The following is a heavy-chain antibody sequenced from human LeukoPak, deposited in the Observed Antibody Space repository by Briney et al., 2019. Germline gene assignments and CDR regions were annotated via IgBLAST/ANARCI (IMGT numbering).Heavy chain of an antibody. V-gene: IGHV3-33*01. Sequence: GGSLRLSCAASGFTFSSYGMHWVRQAPGKGLEWVAVIWYDGSNKYYADSVKGRFTISRDNSKNTLYLQMNGLRAEDTAVYYCAREVLSGYSSGWYRGFDYWGQGTLVTVSS. CDR3: AREVLSGYSSGWYRGFDY. D-gene: IGHD6-19*01. CDR2: IWYDGSNK. CDR1: GFTFSSYG. J-gene: IGHJ4*02.